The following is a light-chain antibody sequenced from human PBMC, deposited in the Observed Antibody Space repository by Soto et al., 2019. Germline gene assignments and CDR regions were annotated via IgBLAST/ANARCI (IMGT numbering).Light chain of an antibody. Sequence: QSALTQPPSASGSPGQSVTISCTGTSGDVGGYSYVSWYQEHPGKARKLMIYEVSKRPSGVPDRFSGSKSGNTASLTVSGLQAEDAADYYCSSYAGSNNYVFGTGTKLTVL. J-gene: IGLJ1*01. V-gene: IGLV2-8*01. CDR2: EVS. CDR3: SSYAGSNNYV. CDR1: SGDVGGYSY.